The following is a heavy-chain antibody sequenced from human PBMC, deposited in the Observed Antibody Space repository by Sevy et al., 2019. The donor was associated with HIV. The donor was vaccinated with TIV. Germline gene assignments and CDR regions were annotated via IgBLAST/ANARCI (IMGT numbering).Heavy chain of an antibody. J-gene: IGHJ6*03. V-gene: IGHV3-49*03. D-gene: IGHD3-3*01. Sequence: GGSLRLSCTASGFTFGDYAMSWFHQAPGKGLEWVGFIRSKAYGGTTENAAAVKGRLTISRDDSKSIAYLQMNSLKTEDTAAYYCTRGPRRSGYDPSYFYYMDVWGKGTTVTVSS. CDR1: GFTFGDYA. CDR2: IRSKAYGGTT. CDR3: TRGPRRSGYDPSYFYYMDV.